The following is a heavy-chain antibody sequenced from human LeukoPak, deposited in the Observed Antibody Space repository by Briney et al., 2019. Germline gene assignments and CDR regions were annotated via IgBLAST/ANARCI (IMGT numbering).Heavy chain of an antibody. V-gene: IGHV4-61*02. D-gene: IGHD1-1*01. Sequence: SETLSLTCTVSGGSISSGSYYWSWIRQPAGKGLEWIGRIYTSGSTNYNPSLKSRVTISVDTSKNQFSLKLSSVTAAGTAVYYCARYTGTTAYYYYMDVWGKGTTVTVSS. CDR1: GGSISSGSYY. CDR2: IYTSGST. CDR3: ARYTGTTAYYYYMDV. J-gene: IGHJ6*03.